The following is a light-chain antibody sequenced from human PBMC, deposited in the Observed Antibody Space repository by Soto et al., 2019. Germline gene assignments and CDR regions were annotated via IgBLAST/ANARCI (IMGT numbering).Light chain of an antibody. CDR1: QSVSSD. J-gene: IGKJ1*01. V-gene: IGKV3-15*01. Sequence: EIAMTQSPATLSVSPGERATLFCRASQSVSSDLAWYQQKPGQPPRLLIYGASTRATGVPARFIGSGSGTDFTLTINSLQSEDFAVYYCQQFNSWPPWAFGQGTKVEI. CDR3: QQFNSWPPWA. CDR2: GAS.